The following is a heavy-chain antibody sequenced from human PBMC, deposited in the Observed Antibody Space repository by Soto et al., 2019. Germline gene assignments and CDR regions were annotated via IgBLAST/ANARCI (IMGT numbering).Heavy chain of an antibody. CDR2: INPSGGST. J-gene: IGHJ6*03. CDR1: GYTFTSYY. D-gene: IGHD3-3*01. Sequence: ASVKVSCKASGYTFTSYYMHWVRQAPGQGLEWMGIINPSGGSTSYAQKFQGRVTMTRDTSTSTVYMELSSLRSEDTAVYYCARARTIFGVPYYYMDVRGKGTTVTVPS. V-gene: IGHV1-46*03. CDR3: ARARTIFGVPYYYMDV.